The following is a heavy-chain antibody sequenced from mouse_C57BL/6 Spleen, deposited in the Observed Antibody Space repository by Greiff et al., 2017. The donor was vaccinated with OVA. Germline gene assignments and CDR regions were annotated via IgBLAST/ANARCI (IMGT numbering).Heavy chain of an antibody. CDR1: GYTFTSYW. V-gene: IGHV1-50*01. D-gene: IGHD1-1*01. J-gene: IGHJ2*01. CDR2: IDPSDSYT. Sequence: QAQLQQPGAELVKPGASVKLSCKASGYTFTSYWMQWVKQRPGQGLEWIGEIDPSDSYTNYNQKFKGKATLTVDKSSSTAYMQLSSLTSEDSAVYYCARGYGRNSFDYWGQGTTVTVSS. CDR3: ARGYGRNSFDY.